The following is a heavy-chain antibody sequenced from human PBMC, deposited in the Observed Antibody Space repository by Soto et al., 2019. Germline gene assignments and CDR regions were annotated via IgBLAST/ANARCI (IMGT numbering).Heavy chain of an antibody. CDR2: IWYDGSNK. D-gene: IGHD6-13*01. J-gene: IGHJ4*02. CDR1: GFTFSSYG. V-gene: IGHV3-33*01. Sequence: GESLKISCAASGFTFSSYGMHWVRQAPGKGLEWVAVIWYDGSNKYYADSVKGRFTISRDNSKNTLYLQMNSLRAEDTAVYYCARDSIRIAGGNEPSDYWGQGTLVTVSS. CDR3: ARDSIRIAGGNEPSDY.